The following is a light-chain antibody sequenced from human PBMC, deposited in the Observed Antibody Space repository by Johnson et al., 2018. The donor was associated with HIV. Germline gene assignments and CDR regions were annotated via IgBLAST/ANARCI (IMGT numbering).Light chain of an antibody. Sequence: QSVLTQPPSVSAAPRQKVTISCSGSSSNIGINYVSWYQQLPGTAPKLLIYDNTKRPSGIPDRFSGSQSGTSATLGITGLQTGDEADYYCGTWDSSLSAYVFGTGTKVTVL. J-gene: IGLJ1*01. CDR2: DNT. V-gene: IGLV1-51*01. CDR1: SSNIGINY. CDR3: GTWDSSLSAYV.